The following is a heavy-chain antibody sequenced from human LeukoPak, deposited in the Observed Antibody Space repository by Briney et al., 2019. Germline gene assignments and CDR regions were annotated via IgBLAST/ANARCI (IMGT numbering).Heavy chain of an antibody. Sequence: GGSLRLSCVASGFTFNIYAMNWIRMRPGKGPEWVSFISGSGETTYYADSVKGRFTISRDNSKNTLYLQMNSLRVEDTAVYYCAKDLLGETIMSSFDIWGLGTAVTVSS. CDR1: GFTFNIYA. D-gene: IGHD3-10*01. CDR3: AKDLLGETIMSSFDI. V-gene: IGHV3-23*01. CDR2: ISGSGETT. J-gene: IGHJ3*02.